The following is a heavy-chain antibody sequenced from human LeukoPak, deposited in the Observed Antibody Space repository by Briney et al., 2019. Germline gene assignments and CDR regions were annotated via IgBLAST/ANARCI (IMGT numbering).Heavy chain of an antibody. J-gene: IGHJ4*02. D-gene: IGHD6-19*01. CDR3: LGGTGWKFDY. CDR1: GFTFSSYS. V-gene: IGHV3-7*01. CDR2: IKQDGSVK. Sequence: PGGSLRLSCAASGFTFSSYSMNWVRQAPGKGLEWVANIKQDGSVKHYVDSVKGRFTISRDNTKNSLYLQMNSLRAEDTAVYYCLGGTGWKFDYWGQGTLVTVSS.